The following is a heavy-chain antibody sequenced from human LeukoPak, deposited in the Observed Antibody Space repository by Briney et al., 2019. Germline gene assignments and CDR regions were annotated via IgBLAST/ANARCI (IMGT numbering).Heavy chain of an antibody. J-gene: IGHJ6*03. Sequence: PSETLSLTCTVSGDSITNSRYYWGWIRQPPGKGLDWIGTISHSGSAQYHPSLKSRVSIFLHTSTNQFSLEVTSVTAADSAQYYCAGLTNDFSSGHYTGGYYYMDVWGKGTTVIVSS. CDR2: ISHSGSA. CDR1: GDSITNSRYY. V-gene: IGHV4-39*01. CDR3: AGLTNDFSSGHYTGGYYYMDV. D-gene: IGHD3-3*01.